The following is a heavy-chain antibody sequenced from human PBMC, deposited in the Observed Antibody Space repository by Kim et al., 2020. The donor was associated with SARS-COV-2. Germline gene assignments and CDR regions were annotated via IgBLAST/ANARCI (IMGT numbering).Heavy chain of an antibody. V-gene: IGHV1-69*13. D-gene: IGHD3-22*01. Sequence: SVKVSCKASGGTFSSYAISWVRQAPGQGLEWMGGIIPIFGTANYAQKFQGRVTITADESTSTAYMELSSLRSEDTAVYYCAGGHSSGYSPSYNWFDPWGQGTLVTVSS. J-gene: IGHJ5*02. CDR3: AGGHSSGYSPSYNWFDP. CDR1: GGTFSSYA. CDR2: IIPIFGTA.